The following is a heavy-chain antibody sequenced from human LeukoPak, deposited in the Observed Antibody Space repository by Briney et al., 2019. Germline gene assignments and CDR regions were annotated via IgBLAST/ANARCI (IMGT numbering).Heavy chain of an antibody. V-gene: IGHV4-39*01. CDR3: ARQGGTYGEYAAGY. CDR1: GGSISSSSYY. J-gene: IGHJ4*02. D-gene: IGHD4-17*01. Sequence: SETLSLTCTVSGGSISSSSYYWGWIRQPPGKGLEWIGSIYYSGSTYYNPCLKSRVTISVDTSKNQFSLKLSSVTAADTAVYYCARQGGTYGEYAAGYWGQGTLVCVSS. CDR2: IYYSGST.